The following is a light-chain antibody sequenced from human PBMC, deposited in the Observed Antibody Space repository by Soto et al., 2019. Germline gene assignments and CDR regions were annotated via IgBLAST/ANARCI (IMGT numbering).Light chain of an antibody. Sequence: DIQMTQSPSTLSASVLYIVTITFRASQSISSWLALYQQKPGKAPKLLIYKASSLESGVPSRFSGSGSGTDFTLTISCLQSEDFATYYCQKYYSFPLNFGGGTKVDIK. J-gene: IGKJ4*01. V-gene: IGKV1-5*03. CDR2: KAS. CDR3: QKYYSFPLN. CDR1: QSISSW.